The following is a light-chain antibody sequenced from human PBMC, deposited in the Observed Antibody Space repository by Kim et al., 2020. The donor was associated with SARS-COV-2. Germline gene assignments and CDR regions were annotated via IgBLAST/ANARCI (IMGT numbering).Light chain of an antibody. Sequence: SASVGDTVTITCRASQGIANWLAWYQHKPGKAPSLLIYDAYTLHGGVPSRFSGSGSGTDFTLTISSLRPEDSGTYYCQRTNSFPYSFGPGTKLEI. CDR1: QGIANW. CDR3: QRTNSFPYS. CDR2: DAY. V-gene: IGKV1-12*01. J-gene: IGKJ2*01.